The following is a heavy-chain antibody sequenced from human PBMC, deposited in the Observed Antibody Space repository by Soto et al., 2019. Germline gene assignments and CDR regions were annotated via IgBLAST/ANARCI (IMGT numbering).Heavy chain of an antibody. V-gene: IGHV3-33*01. CDR3: AREFPMGLVLDY. CDR1: GFTFSSYG. D-gene: IGHD2-21*01. Sequence: QVQLVESGGGVVQPGRSLRLSCAASGFTFSSYGMHWVRQAPGKGLEWVAVIWYDGSNKYYADSVKGRFTISRDNSKNTLYLQMNSPRAEDTAVYYCAREFPMGLVLDYWGQGTLVTVSS. CDR2: IWYDGSNK. J-gene: IGHJ4*02.